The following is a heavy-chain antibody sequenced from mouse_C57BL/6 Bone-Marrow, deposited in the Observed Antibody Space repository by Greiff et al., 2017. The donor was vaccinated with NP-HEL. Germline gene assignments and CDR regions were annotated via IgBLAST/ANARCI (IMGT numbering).Heavy chain of an antibody. J-gene: IGHJ4*01. D-gene: IGHD2-4*01. Sequence: QVQLQQPGAELVKPGASVKVSCKASGYTFTSYWMHWVKQRPGQGLEWIGRIHPSDSDTNYNQKFKGKATLTVDKSSSTAYMQLSSLTSEDSAVYYCAQLIDYDYDGDAMDYWGQGTSVTVSS. CDR3: AQLIDYDYDGDAMDY. CDR1: GYTFTSYW. CDR2: IHPSDSDT. V-gene: IGHV1-74*01.